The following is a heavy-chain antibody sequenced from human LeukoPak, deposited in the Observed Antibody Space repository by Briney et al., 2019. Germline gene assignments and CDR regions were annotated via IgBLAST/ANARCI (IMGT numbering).Heavy chain of an antibody. CDR1: GGSISSGDYY. V-gene: IGHV4-30-4*01. CDR2: IYYSGST. D-gene: IGHD2-21*02. CDR3: ATAYCGGDCYSSGYGMDV. J-gene: IGHJ6*02. Sequence: SETLSLTCTVSGGSISSGDYYWSWIRQPPGKGLEWIGYIYYSGSTYYSPSLQSRVTISVDTSKNQFSLKLSSVTAADTAVYHCATAYCGGDCYSSGYGMDVWGQGTTVTVSS.